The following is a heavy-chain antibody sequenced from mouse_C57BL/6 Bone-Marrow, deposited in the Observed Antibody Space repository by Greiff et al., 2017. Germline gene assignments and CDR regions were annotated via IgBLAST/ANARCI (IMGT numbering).Heavy chain of an antibody. CDR2: INPNNGGT. J-gene: IGHJ4*01. V-gene: IGHV1-26*01. D-gene: IGHD2-3*01. Sequence: VQLQQSGPELVKPGASVKISCKASGYTFTDYYMNWVKQSHGKSLEWIGDINPNNGGTSYNQKFKGKATLTVDKSSSTAYMELRSLTSEDSAVYYCARWLLPCYAMDYWGQGTSVTVSS. CDR3: ARWLLPCYAMDY. CDR1: GYTFTDYY.